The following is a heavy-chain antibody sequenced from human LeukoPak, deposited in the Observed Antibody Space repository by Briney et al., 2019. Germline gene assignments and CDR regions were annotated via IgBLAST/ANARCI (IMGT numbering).Heavy chain of an antibody. Sequence: GGSLRLSCAASGFTFSSYGMNWVRQAPGKRLEWLSYISSRSDSIYYADSVKGRFTISRDNAENSLYLQMNSLRDEDTAVYYCARAMRSGYDYWGQGTLVAVSS. CDR1: GFTFSSYG. CDR2: ISSRSDSI. CDR3: ARAMRSGYDY. V-gene: IGHV3-48*02. D-gene: IGHD5-12*01. J-gene: IGHJ4*02.